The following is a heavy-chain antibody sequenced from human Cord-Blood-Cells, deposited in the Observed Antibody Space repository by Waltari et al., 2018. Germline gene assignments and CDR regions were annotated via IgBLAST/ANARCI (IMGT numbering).Heavy chain of an antibody. CDR2: IYHSARA. J-gene: IGHJ4*02. Sequence: QVQLQESGPGLVKPSGTLSLTCAVSGGSISSSNWWSRVRQPPGKGLEWIGEIYHSARANYNASLKRRVTISVDNSKNQFSLELSSVTAADTAVYYCAVRDSSGYYYFDYWGQGTLVTVSS. V-gene: IGHV4-4*02. CDR3: AVRDSSGYYYFDY. D-gene: IGHD3-22*01. CDR1: GGSISSSNW.